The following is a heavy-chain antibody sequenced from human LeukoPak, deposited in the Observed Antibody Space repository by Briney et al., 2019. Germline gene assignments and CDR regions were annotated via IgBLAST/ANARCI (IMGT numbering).Heavy chain of an antibody. CDR3: SRSGAGRDYFDY. Sequence: GGSLRLSCTGSGFTFGDYAINWVRQAPGKGLEWVGFIRSKAYGGTTENAASVEGRFAISRDDSKTIAYLQLSSLKTEDTAVYYCSRSGAGRDYFDYWGQGTLVTVSS. CDR1: GFTFGDYA. J-gene: IGHJ4*02. D-gene: IGHD6-13*01. V-gene: IGHV3-49*04. CDR2: IRSKAYGGTT.